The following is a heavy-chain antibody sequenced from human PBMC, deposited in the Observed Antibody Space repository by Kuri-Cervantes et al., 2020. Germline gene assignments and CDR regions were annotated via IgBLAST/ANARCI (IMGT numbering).Heavy chain of an antibody. CDR3: ARFGSGSYFEPLDY. J-gene: IGHJ4*02. CDR2: IKSKTDGGTT. CDR1: GFTFSNAW. V-gene: IGHV3-15*01. Sequence: GESLKISCAASGFTFSNAWMSWVRQAPGKGLEWVGRIKSKTDGGTTDYAAPVKGRFTISRDNAMNSLYLQMNSLRDEDTAVYYCARFGSGSYFEPLDYWGQGTLVTVSS. D-gene: IGHD3-10*01.